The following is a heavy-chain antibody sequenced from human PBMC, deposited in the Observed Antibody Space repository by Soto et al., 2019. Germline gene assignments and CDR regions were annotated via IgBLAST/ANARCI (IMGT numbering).Heavy chain of an antibody. V-gene: IGHV4-39*01. D-gene: IGHD3-10*01. CDR1: GGSISSSSYY. CDR2: IYYSGST. J-gene: IGHJ5*02. CDR3: ARRVQKRYYYGSGSIWFDP. Sequence: QLQLQESGPGLVKPSETLSLTCTVSGGSISSSSYYWGWIRQPPGKGLEWIGSIYYSGSTYYNPSLKSRVTISVDTSKNQFSLKLSSVTAADTAVYYCARRVQKRYYYGSGSIWFDPWGQGTLVTVSS.